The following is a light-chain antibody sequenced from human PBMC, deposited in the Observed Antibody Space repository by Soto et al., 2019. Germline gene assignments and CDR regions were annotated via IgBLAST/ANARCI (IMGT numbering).Light chain of an antibody. J-gene: IGLJ1*01. V-gene: IGLV2-23*01. CDR1: SSDVGSYNL. CDR2: EGS. CDR3: CSYAGSSTSYV. Sequence: QSVLTQPASGSGSPGQSITIPCTGTSSDVGSYNLVSWYQQHPGKAPKLMIYEGSKRPSGVSNRFSGSKSGNTASLTISGLQAEDEADYYCCSYAGSSTSYVFGTGTKVTVL.